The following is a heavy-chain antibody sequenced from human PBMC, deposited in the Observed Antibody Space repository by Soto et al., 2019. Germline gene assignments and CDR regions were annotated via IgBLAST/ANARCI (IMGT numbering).Heavy chain of an antibody. Sequence: EVQLVESGGGLVQPGRSLRLSCAASGFTFDDYAMHWVRQAPGKGLEWVSGISWNSGSIGYADSVKGRFTISRDNAKNSLYLQMNSLRAEDTDLYYCAKGLAPLLRSGADYWGQGTLVTVSS. CDR3: AKGLAPLLRSGADY. D-gene: IGHD3-3*01. V-gene: IGHV3-9*01. CDR1: GFTFDDYA. J-gene: IGHJ4*02. CDR2: ISWNSGSI.